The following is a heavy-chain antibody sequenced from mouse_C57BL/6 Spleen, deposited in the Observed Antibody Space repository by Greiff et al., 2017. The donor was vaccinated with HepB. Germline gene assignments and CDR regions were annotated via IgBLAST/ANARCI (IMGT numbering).Heavy chain of an antibody. D-gene: IGHD2-2*01. Sequence: EVQLQQSVAELVRPGASVKLSCTASGFNIKNTYMHWVKQRPEQGLEWIGRIDPANGNTKYAPKFQGKATITADTSSNTAYLQLSSLTSEDTAIYYCASIYYVYDDSPYYFDYWGQGTTLTVSS. CDR3: ASIYYVYDDSPYYFDY. CDR2: IDPANGNT. V-gene: IGHV14-3*01. CDR1: GFNIKNTY. J-gene: IGHJ2*01.